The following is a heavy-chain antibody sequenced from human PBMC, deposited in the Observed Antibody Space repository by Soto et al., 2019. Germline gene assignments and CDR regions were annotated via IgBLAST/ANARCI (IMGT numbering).Heavy chain of an antibody. CDR2: ISYSGGI. CDR1: VGSINSGGYF. D-gene: IGHD4-4*01. Sequence: PSETLSLTCTFSVGSINSGGYFCGWIRQPPWRGLEWIGSISYSGGIYYNPSLKSRVTMSVDTSKNHCSLWLSSVTAADTAVYYCARHIATDYRVLQKRFDPWGQGTPNTVSS. V-gene: IGHV4-39*01. CDR3: ARHIATDYRVLQKRFDP. J-gene: IGHJ5*02.